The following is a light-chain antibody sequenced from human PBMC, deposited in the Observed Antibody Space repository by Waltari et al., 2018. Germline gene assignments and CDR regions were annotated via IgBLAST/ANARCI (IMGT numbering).Light chain of an antibody. V-gene: IGKV1-39*01. CDR2: AAS. CDR1: QSVGNY. CDR3: QQTYSAPLS. Sequence: IQMIQSPSSLSASVGDRVTITYRASQSVGNYVNWYQHRPGQAPKVLIYAASTLQGGVPSRFSGSGSGTVFTLTINSLQPEDLSIYYCQQTYSAPLSFGGGTKVEMK. J-gene: IGKJ4*01.